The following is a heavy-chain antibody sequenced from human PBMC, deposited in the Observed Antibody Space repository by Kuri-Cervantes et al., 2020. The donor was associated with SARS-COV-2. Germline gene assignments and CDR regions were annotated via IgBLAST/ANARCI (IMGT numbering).Heavy chain of an antibody. Sequence: GESLKISCAASGFTFSSYAMHWVRQAPGKGLEWVAVISYDGSNKYYADSVKGRFTISRDNSKNTLYLQMNSLRPEDTASYYCTREAYDYNMGFDSWGQGTLVTVSS. CDR3: TREAYDYNMGFDS. CDR2: ISYDGSNK. J-gene: IGHJ4*02. CDR1: GFTFSSYA. D-gene: IGHD4-11*01. V-gene: IGHV3-30-3*01.